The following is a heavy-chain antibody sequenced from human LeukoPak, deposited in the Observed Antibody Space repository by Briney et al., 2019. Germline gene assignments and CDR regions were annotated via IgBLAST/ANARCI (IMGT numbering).Heavy chain of an antibody. V-gene: IGHV3-74*01. CDR2: INSDGSST. CDR1: GFTFSSYW. Sequence: GGSLRLSCAASGFTFSSYWMHWVRQAPGKGLLWVSRINSDGSSTSYADSVKGRFTISGDNAKNTLYLQMNSLRAEDTAVYYCARRIAAAAAPYYFDYWGQGTLVTVSS. J-gene: IGHJ4*02. D-gene: IGHD6-13*01. CDR3: ARRIAAAAAPYYFDY.